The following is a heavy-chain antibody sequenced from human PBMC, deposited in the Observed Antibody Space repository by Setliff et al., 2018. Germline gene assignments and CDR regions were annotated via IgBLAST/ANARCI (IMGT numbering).Heavy chain of an antibody. J-gene: IGHJ4*02. Sequence: VASVKVSCKTSGYTFTNYGITWVRQAPGQGLEWMGWIDNYSFKTNYPQKFLGRVTVTTDTSTGTAYMELGSLTSDDTAIYYCARINFYVSGGYYYAPDYWGPGTLVTVSS. CDR3: ARINFYVSGGYYYAPDY. V-gene: IGHV1-18*01. CDR2: IDNYSFKT. CDR1: GYTFTNYG. D-gene: IGHD3-22*01.